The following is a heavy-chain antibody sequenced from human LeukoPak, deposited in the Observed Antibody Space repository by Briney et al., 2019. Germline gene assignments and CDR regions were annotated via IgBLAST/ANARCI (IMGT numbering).Heavy chain of an antibody. CDR3: ARRYCSSTSCLIDY. V-gene: IGHV3-48*01. D-gene: IGHD2-2*01. CDR2: ISDSATTI. CDR1: GFTFSSYS. J-gene: IGHJ4*02. Sequence: GGSLRLSCAASGFTFSSYSMNWVRQAPGKGLEWVSFISDSATTIYYVDSVKGRFTISRDNAKNSLYLQMNSLRAEDTAVYYCARRYCSSTSCLIDYWGQGTLVTVSS.